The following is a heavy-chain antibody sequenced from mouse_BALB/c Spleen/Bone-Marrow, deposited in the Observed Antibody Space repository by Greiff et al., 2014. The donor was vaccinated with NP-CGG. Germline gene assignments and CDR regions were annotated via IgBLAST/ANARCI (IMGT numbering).Heavy chain of an antibody. CDR1: GFSLTGYG. J-gene: IGHJ3*01. Sequence: VQLQESGPGLVAPSQSLSITCTVSGFSLTGYGVNWVRQPPGKGLEWLGMIWGDGSTDYNSALKSRLSISKDNSKSQVFLKMHSLQSDDTARYYCARRGDYGAWFAYWGQGTLVTASA. CDR3: ARRGDYGAWFAY. CDR2: IWGDGST. V-gene: IGHV2-6-7*02. D-gene: IGHD1-1*01.